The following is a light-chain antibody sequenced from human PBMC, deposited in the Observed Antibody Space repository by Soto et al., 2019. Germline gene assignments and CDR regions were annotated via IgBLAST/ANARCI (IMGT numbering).Light chain of an antibody. CDR1: QSISRS. CDR2: DAS. J-gene: IGKJ1*01. Sequence: EIVLTQSPAILSVSPGERATLSCRASQSISRSLAWYQQKPGQAPRLLISDASTRATGIPDRFSGSGSGTDFTLIISRLEPEDFAVYYCQQHGTSPRTFGHGTKVDI. CDR3: QQHGTSPRT. V-gene: IGKV3-20*01.